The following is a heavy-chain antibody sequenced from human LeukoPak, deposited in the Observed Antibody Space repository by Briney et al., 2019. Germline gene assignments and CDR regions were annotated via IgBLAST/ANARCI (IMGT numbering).Heavy chain of an antibody. Sequence: PGGSLRLSCAASGFTFSSYWMHWVRQAPGKGLVWVSRINSDGSSTSYADSVKGRFTISRDNAKNTLYLQMNSLRAEDTAVYYCARDRTASWSYDSSGYLDYWGQGTLVTVSS. CDR3: ARDRTASWSYDSSGYLDY. CDR1: GFTFSSYW. V-gene: IGHV3-74*01. J-gene: IGHJ4*02. D-gene: IGHD3-22*01. CDR2: INSDGSST.